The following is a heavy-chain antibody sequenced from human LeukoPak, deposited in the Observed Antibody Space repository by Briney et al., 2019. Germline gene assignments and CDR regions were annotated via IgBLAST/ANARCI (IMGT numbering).Heavy chain of an antibody. V-gene: IGHV3-30*03. D-gene: IGHD3-3*02. CDR3: ARSPFPDV. J-gene: IGHJ6*01. CDR1: GLTLSSYG. Sequence: GRSLRLSCAASGLTLSSYGMRWVRQAPGEGLEWMAVISYDGSNKYYADSVKGRFTISRDNSKNTLYLQMNSLRAEDTAVYYCARSPFPDVWGKGTTVTVSS. CDR2: ISYDGSNK.